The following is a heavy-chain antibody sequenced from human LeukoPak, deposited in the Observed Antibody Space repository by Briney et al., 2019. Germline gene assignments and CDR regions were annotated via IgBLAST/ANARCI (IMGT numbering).Heavy chain of an antibody. J-gene: IGHJ4*02. D-gene: IGHD3-22*01. CDR2: IYYSGSI. V-gene: IGHV4-59*01. CDR1: GASISSYY. Sequence: SETLSLTCTVSGASISSYYWSWIRQPPGKGLEWIGDIYYSGSIKYNPSLKSRVTMSVDTSENQFSLKLSSVTAADTAIYYCARENPSGYYNRPIDYWGQGTLVTVSS. CDR3: ARENPSGYYNRPIDY.